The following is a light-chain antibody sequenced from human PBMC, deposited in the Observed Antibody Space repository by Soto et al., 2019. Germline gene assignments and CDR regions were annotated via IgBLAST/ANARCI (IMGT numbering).Light chain of an antibody. CDR2: EVY. J-gene: IGLJ3*02. CDR3: ASYAGNNAVV. V-gene: IGLV2-8*01. Sequence: QSALTQPPSASGSPGQSVTISCTGTSSDVGDYDYVSWYQHHPGKAPKLMISEVYKRPSGVPDRFSGSRSGNTASLTVSGLQAEDEADYYCASYAGNNAVVFGGGTKLTAL. CDR1: SSDVGDYDY.